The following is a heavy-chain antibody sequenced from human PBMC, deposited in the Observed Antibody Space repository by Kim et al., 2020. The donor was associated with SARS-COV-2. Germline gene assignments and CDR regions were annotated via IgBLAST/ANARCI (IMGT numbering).Heavy chain of an antibody. CDR3: ARHIGQQLDPEGFDY. CDR1: GGSITNYY. Sequence: SETLSLTCAVSGGSITNYYWSWIRQPPGKGLEWIGDVYYSGSTNYNSSLKSRVTISVDTSKNQFSLTLTSVTAADTAVYYCARHIGQQLDPEGFDYWGQG. V-gene: IGHV4-59*08. D-gene: IGHD6-13*01. CDR2: VYYSGST. J-gene: IGHJ4*02.